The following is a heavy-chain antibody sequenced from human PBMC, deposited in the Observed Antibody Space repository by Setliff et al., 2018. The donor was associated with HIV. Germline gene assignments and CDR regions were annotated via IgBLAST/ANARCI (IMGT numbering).Heavy chain of an antibody. CDR2: INHSGST. Sequence: PSETLSLTCAVYGGSFSGYYWGWIRQPPGKGLEWIGEINHSGSTNYNPSLRSRVTTSVDTSKNQFSLRLRSVTAADTAVYYCARVSCSSWYSIFRNYYYHMDVWGKGTTVTVSS. J-gene: IGHJ6*03. D-gene: IGHD6-13*01. CDR1: GGSFSGYY. CDR3: ARVSCSSWYSIFRNYYYHMDV. V-gene: IGHV4-34*01.